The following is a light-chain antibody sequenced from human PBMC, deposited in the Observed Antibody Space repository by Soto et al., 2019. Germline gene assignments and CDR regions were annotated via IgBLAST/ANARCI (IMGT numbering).Light chain of an antibody. V-gene: IGLV1-44*01. CDR3: ATWDDSLNGHVV. Sequence: QAVVTQPPSESGTPGQRVTISCSGSRSNIGSNTVNWYQQLPGTAPKFLIYSNNQRPSGVPKRFSGSKSGTSASLAISGLQSEDEVDYYCATWDDSLNGHVVFGGGTKLTVL. J-gene: IGLJ2*01. CDR2: SNN. CDR1: RSNIGSNT.